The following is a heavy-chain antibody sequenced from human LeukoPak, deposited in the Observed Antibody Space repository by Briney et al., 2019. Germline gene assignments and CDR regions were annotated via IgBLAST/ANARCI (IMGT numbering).Heavy chain of an antibody. D-gene: IGHD3-22*01. CDR3: ARDYISYYDSSGYSVNLFDY. J-gene: IGHJ4*02. V-gene: IGHV1-46*01. Sequence: ASVKVSCKASGYTFTSYYMHWVRQAPGQGLEWMGIINPSGGSTSYAQKFQGRVTITRDTSIDTAYMELRSLRSDDTAVYYCARDYISYYDSSGYSVNLFDYWGQGTLVTVSS. CDR2: INPSGGST. CDR1: GYTFTSYY.